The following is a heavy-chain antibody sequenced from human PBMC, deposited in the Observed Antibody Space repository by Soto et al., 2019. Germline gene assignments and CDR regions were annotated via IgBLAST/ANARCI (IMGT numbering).Heavy chain of an antibody. CDR2: IYYNDDR. Sequence: SGPTLVNPTQTLTLTCAFSGFSFTTAGVAVGWIRQTPGGALEWLTLIYYNDDRRFSPSLKTRLTITGDTSKNQVVLSLTNVDPGDTATYFCAHSDGGYEIIYFDFWGQGIPVTVSS. J-gene: IGHJ4*02. D-gene: IGHD5-12*01. CDR1: GFSFTTAGVA. V-gene: IGHV2-5*01. CDR3: AHSDGGYEIIYFDF.